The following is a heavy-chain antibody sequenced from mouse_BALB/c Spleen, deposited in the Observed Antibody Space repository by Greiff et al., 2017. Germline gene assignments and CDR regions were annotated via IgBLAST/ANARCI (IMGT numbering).Heavy chain of an antibody. CDR3: ARHMVDGYSWYFDV. CDR1: GFTFSSYG. D-gene: IGHD2-3*01. CDR2: ISSGGSYT. V-gene: IGHV5-6*01. Sequence: EVQRVESGGDLVKPGGSLKLSCAASGFTFSSYGMSWVRQTPDKRLEWVATISSGGSYTYYPDSVKGRFTISRDNAKNTLYLQMSSLKSEDTAMYYCARHMVDGYSWYFDVWGAGTTVTVSS. J-gene: IGHJ1*01.